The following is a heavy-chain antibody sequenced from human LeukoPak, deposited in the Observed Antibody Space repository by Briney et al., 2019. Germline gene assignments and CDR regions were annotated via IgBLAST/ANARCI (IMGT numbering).Heavy chain of an antibody. CDR2: IIPIFGTA. CDR1: GGTLSSYA. CDR3: ARVPAAENYYYYYGMDV. D-gene: IGHD2-2*01. Sequence: ASVKVSCKASGGTLSSYAISWVRQAPGQGLEWMGGIIPIFGTANYAQKFQGRVTITADESTSTAYMELSSLRSEDTAVYYCARVPAAENYYYYYGMDVWGQGTTVTVSS. V-gene: IGHV1-69*13. J-gene: IGHJ6*02.